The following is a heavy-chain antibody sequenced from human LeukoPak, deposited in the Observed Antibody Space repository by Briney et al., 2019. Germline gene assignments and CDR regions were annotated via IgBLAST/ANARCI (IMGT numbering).Heavy chain of an antibody. D-gene: IGHD5-18*01. CDR2: INSDGSST. CDR1: GFTFSSYW. J-gene: IGHJ4*02. Sequence: GGSLRLSCAASGFTFSSYWMHWVRQAPGKGLVWVSRINSDGSSTSYADSVKGRFTISRDNAKNTLYLQMNSLRAEDTAVYYCARVLGAALDTACFDYWGQGTLVTVSS. CDR3: ARVLGAALDTACFDY. V-gene: IGHV3-74*01.